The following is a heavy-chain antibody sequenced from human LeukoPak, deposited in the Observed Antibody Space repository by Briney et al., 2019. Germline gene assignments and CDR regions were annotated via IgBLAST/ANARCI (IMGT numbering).Heavy chain of an antibody. Sequence: GGSLRLSCAASGFTFSSYEMHWVRQAPGKGLEWVSDISTSANRRYYTDSVQGRFTISRDNSKSTLYLQMNSLRAEDTAVYYCARASITMVRGTWGQGTLVTVSS. CDR2: ISTSANRR. CDR3: ARASITMVRGT. V-gene: IGHV3-48*01. D-gene: IGHD3-10*01. J-gene: IGHJ5*02. CDR1: GFTFSSYE.